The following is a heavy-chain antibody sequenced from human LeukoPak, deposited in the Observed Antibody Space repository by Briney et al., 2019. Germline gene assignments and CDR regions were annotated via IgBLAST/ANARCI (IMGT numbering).Heavy chain of an antibody. Sequence: ASVKVSCKVSGYTLTELSMHWVRQAPGKGLEWMGGFDPEDGETIYAQKFQGRVTMTEDTSTDTAYMELSSLRSEDTAVYYCATYGGSYDGVAFDIWGQGTMVTVSS. J-gene: IGHJ3*02. CDR3: ATYGGSYDGVAFDI. CDR1: GYTLTELS. CDR2: FDPEDGET. V-gene: IGHV1-24*01. D-gene: IGHD2-15*01.